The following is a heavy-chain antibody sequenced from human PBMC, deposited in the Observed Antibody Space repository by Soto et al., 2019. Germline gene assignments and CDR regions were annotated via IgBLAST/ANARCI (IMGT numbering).Heavy chain of an antibody. CDR1: GFTFGDFY. D-gene: IGHD1-26*01. Sequence: GGSLRLSCAASGFTFGDFYMSWIRQAPGEGLEWVSYISSSGSTIYYADSVKGRFTISRDNAKNSLKLSSVTAADTAVYYCARTPLLWGQGTLVTVSS. V-gene: IGHV3-11*01. CDR2: ISSSGSTI. J-gene: IGHJ4*02. CDR3: ARTPLL.